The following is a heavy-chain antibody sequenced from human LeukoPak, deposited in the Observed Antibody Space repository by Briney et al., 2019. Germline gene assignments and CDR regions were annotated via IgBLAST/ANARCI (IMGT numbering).Heavy chain of an antibody. CDR2: ISYDGSNK. CDR3: ARDGDYYDSSRQDY. CDR1: GFTFSSYA. V-gene: IGHV3-30-3*01. D-gene: IGHD3-22*01. J-gene: IGHJ4*02. Sequence: PGRSLRLSCAASGFTFSSYAMHRVRQAPGKGLEWVAVISYDGSNKYYADSVKGRFTISRDNSKNTLYLQMNSLRAEDTAVYYCARDGDYYDSSRQDYWGQGTLVTVSS.